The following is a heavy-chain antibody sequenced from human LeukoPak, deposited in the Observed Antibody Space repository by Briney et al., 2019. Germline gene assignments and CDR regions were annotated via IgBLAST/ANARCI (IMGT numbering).Heavy chain of an antibody. V-gene: IGHV1-2*02. Sequence: ASVKVSCKASGYTFTDYFMNWVRQAPGQGLEWMGWINPKSGGTVYAQKFQGRVTMTRDTSISTAYMELSRLRSDDTAVYYCARGEYYYDSSGYINWFDPWGQGTLVTVSS. CDR3: ARGEYYYDSSGYINWFDP. J-gene: IGHJ5*02. CDR2: INPKSGGT. CDR1: GYTFTDYF. D-gene: IGHD3-22*01.